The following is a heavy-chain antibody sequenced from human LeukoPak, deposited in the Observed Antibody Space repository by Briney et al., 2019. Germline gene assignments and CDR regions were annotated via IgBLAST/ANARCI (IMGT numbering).Heavy chain of an antibody. V-gene: IGHV1-18*01. CDR2: ISAYNGNT. CDR3: ARVYYGSGSYYNWRIDY. D-gene: IGHD3-10*01. CDR1: GYTLTSYG. J-gene: IGHJ4*02. Sequence: GASVKVSCKASGYTLTSYGITWVRQAPGQGLEWMGWISAYNGNTNYAQKLQGRVTMTTDTSTSTAYMELRSLRSDDTAVYYCARVYYGSGSYYNWRIDYWGQGTLVTVSS.